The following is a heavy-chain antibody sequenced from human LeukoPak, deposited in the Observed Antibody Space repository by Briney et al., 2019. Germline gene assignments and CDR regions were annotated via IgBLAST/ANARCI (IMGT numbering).Heavy chain of an antibody. CDR3: ARDGGYCSSTSCTDALDI. Sequence: PGGSLRLSCGASGFTFSSYEMTWVRQAPGKGLEWVAYISSNSSTIYYADSVKGRFTISRDNDKNSLYLQMNSLRAEDTAVYYCARDGGYCSSTSCTDALDIWGQGTMVTVSS. CDR2: ISSNSSTI. CDR1: GFTFSSYE. V-gene: IGHV3-48*03. J-gene: IGHJ3*02. D-gene: IGHD2-2*01.